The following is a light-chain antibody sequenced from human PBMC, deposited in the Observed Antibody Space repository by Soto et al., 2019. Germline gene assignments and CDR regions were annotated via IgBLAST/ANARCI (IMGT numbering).Light chain of an antibody. Sequence: DIQMTQSPSSLSASVGDRVTITCRASQNINSYLNWYQQKPGKAPNLLIYAASNLQSGVPSRFSGSGSGTDFTLTISSLQPDDFATYYCQHYNSYSEAFGQGTKVDIK. CDR2: AAS. CDR3: QHYNSYSEA. V-gene: IGKV1-39*01. CDR1: QNINSY. J-gene: IGKJ1*01.